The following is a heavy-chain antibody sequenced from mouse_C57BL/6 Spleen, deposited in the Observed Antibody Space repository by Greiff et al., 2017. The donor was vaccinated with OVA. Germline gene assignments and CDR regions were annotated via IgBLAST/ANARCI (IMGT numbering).Heavy chain of an antibody. CDR2: ISSGSSTI. CDR3: ARDGYYHYYAMDY. J-gene: IGHJ4*01. V-gene: IGHV5-17*01. Sequence: EVQLQESGGGLVKPGGSLKLSCAASGFTFSDYGMHWVRQAPEKGLEWVAYISSGSSTIYYADTVKGRFTISRDNAKNTLFLQMTSLRSEDTAMYYCARDGYYHYYAMDYWGQGTSVTVSS. D-gene: IGHD2-3*01. CDR1: GFTFSDYG.